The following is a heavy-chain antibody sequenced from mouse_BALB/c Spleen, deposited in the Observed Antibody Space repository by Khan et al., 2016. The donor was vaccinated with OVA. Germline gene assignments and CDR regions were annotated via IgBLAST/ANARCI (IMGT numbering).Heavy chain of an antibody. Sequence: EVQLVESGPGLVKPSQSLSLTCTVTGYSITSDYAWDWIRQFPGNKLVWMGYISYGGSTSYNPSLKSRISITRDTSKNQFFLQLNSVTTEDTATYYCARKNYYGYAMDYWGQGTSVTVSP. CDR3: ARKNYYGYAMDY. CDR1: GYSITSDYA. CDR2: ISYGGST. J-gene: IGHJ4*01. V-gene: IGHV3-2*02. D-gene: IGHD1-1*01.